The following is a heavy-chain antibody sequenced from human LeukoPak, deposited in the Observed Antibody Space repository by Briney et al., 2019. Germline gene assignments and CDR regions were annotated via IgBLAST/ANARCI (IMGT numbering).Heavy chain of an antibody. D-gene: IGHD5-24*01. CDR1: GFTFSSYA. Sequence: GGSLRLSCAASGFTFSSYAMHWVRQAPGKGLEWVAVISYDGSNKYYADSVKGRFTISRDNSKNTLYLQMNSLRAEDTAVYYCASPPEITTNDAFDIWGQGTMVTVSS. J-gene: IGHJ3*02. CDR2: ISYDGSNK. V-gene: IGHV3-30-3*01. CDR3: ASPPEITTNDAFDI.